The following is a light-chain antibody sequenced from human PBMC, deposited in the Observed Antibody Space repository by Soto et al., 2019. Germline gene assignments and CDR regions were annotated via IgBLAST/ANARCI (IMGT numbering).Light chain of an antibody. CDR2: TNN. Sequence: QSVLTQPPSASGTPGQTVTISCSGSSSNIGLNTVNWYQQLPGTAPKLLIYTNNQRPAGVPDRFSGSKSGTSASLAISGLQSEDEADYYCAAWDDSLNGSVFGTGTKLPS. CDR3: AAWDDSLNGSV. CDR1: SSNIGLNT. J-gene: IGLJ1*01. V-gene: IGLV1-44*01.